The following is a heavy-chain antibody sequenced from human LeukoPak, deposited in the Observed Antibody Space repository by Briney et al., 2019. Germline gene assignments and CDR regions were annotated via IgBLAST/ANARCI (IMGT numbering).Heavy chain of an antibody. Sequence: GGSLRLSCAASGFTFSSYDMNWVRQAPGKGLEWVSSISSSSSYIYYADSVKGRFTISRDNAKNSLYLQMNSLRAEDTAVYYCAREDDFGFAGYWGQGTLVTVSS. V-gene: IGHV3-21*01. J-gene: IGHJ4*02. CDR3: AREDDFGFAGY. CDR2: ISSSSSYI. CDR1: GFTFSSYD. D-gene: IGHD3/OR15-3a*01.